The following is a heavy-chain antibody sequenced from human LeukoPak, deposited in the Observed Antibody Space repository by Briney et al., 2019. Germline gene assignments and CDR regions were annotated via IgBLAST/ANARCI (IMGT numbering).Heavy chain of an antibody. J-gene: IGHJ5*02. CDR1: GFTFSSYA. V-gene: IGHV3-23*01. CDR3: AKDGGYGSGSYYSNNWFDP. Sequence: GGSLRLSCAASGFTFSSYAMSWVRQAPGKGLEWVSAISGSGGSTYYADSVKGRFTIARDNSKNTLYLQMNSLRAEDTAVYYCAKDGGYGSGSYYSNNWFDPWGQGTLVTVSS. CDR2: ISGSGGST. D-gene: IGHD3-10*01.